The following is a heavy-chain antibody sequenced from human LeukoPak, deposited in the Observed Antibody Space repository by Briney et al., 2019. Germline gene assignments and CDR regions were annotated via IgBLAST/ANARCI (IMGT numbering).Heavy chain of an antibody. CDR1: GGSFSGYY. J-gene: IGHJ4*02. D-gene: IGHD3-16*02. CDR2: INHSGST. Sequence: SETLSLTCAVYGGSFSGYYWSWIRQPPGKGLEWIGEINHSGSTNYSPSLKSRVIISVDTSKNQFSLKLSSVTAADTAVYYCARARYYDYVWGSYRRYDYWGQGTLVTVSS. V-gene: IGHV4-34*01. CDR3: ARARYYDYVWGSYRRYDY.